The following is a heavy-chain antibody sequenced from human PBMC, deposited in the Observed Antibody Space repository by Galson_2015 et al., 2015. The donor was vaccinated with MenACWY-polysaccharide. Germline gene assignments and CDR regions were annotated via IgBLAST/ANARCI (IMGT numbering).Heavy chain of an antibody. V-gene: IGHV3-74*01. CDR2: INSDGRST. CDR3: ARGGRRFPDNSYFDY. J-gene: IGHJ4*01. D-gene: IGHD5-12*01. Sequence: SLRLSCAASGFTFSGNWMHWVRQAPGKGLAGVSRINSDGRSTSYADSVKGRFTTSRDNAKNTLYLQMNSLSAQDTAVYYCARGGRRFPDNSYFDYWGHGSLVTVPS. CDR1: GFTFSGNW.